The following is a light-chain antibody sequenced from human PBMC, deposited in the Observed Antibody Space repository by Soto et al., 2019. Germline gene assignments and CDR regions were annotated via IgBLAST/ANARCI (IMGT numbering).Light chain of an antibody. CDR3: QQYDTLPPFT. J-gene: IGKJ3*01. CDR2: DAS. V-gene: IGKV1-33*01. Sequence: DIQMTQSPSSLSASVGDRVTITCQASQDISNFLNWYQQKPGTAPKFLIYDASNLETGVPSRLSGSGSGTDFTVTISSLQPDDIATYYCQQYDTLPPFTFGPGTKVDIK. CDR1: QDISNF.